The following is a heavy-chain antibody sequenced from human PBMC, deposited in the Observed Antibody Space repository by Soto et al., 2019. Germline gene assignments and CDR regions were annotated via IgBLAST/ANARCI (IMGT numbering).Heavy chain of an antibody. CDR2: IDPSDSQT. CDR3: ARQIYDSDTGPNFQYYFDS. Sequence: PGESLKISCKGSGYSFAGYWITWVRQKPGKGLEWMGRIDPSDSQTYYSPSFRGHVTISATKSVTTVFLQWSSLRASDTAMYYCARQIYDSDTGPNFQYYFDSWGQGTPVTVSS. CDR1: GYSFAGYW. V-gene: IGHV5-10-1*01. D-gene: IGHD3-22*01. J-gene: IGHJ4*02.